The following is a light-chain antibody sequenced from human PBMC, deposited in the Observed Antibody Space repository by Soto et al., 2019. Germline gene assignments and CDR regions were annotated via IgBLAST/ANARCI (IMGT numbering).Light chain of an antibody. CDR1: QSVSSN. CDR2: GAS. Sequence: EIVMPQSQATLSVSPGERATLSCRASQSVSSNLSWYQQKPGQAPRLLIYGASTRATGIPARFSGSGSGTEFTLTISSLQSEDFAVYYCQQYNTLPLTFGGGTKVDIK. V-gene: IGKV3-15*01. CDR3: QQYNTLPLT. J-gene: IGKJ4*01.